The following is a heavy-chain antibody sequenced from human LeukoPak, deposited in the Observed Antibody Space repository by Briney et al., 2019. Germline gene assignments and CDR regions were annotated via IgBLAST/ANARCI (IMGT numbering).Heavy chain of an antibody. CDR1: GFTFSSYE. Sequence: GGSLRLSCAASGFTFSSYEMNWVRQAPGKGLEWVSYISSSGSTIYYADSVKGRFTISRDNAKNSLYLQMNSLRAEDTAVYYCARDFRSYYYGSGRSMGGHGMDVWAKGPRSPSP. CDR3: ARDFRSYYYGSGRSMGGHGMDV. CDR2: ISSSGSTI. D-gene: IGHD3-10*01. J-gene: IGHJ6*02. V-gene: IGHV3-48*03.